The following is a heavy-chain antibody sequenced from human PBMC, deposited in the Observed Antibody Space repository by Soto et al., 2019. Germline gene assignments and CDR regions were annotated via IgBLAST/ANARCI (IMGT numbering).Heavy chain of an antibody. D-gene: IGHD2-2*02. CDR2: IYYTGST. Sequence: SETLSLTCTVSGDSITNDGYYWTWIRQHPRKGLEWIGYIYYTGSTYYHPSLQGRLTILLDTTKNQFALTLTSVTAADTAVYYCARASIWGRPFFFDYWGQGTLVTVSS. V-gene: IGHV4-31*03. J-gene: IGHJ4*02. CDR3: ARASIWGRPFFFDY. CDR1: GDSITNDGYY.